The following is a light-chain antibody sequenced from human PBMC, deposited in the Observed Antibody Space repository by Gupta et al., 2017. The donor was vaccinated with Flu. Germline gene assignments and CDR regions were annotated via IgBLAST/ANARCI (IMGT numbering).Light chain of an antibody. CDR1: QSVSPS. V-gene: IGKV3-11*01. CDR2: DAS. Sequence: DSVLTQSPATLSLSPGERATLSCRASQSVSPSLAWYQQKPGQAPRLLIYDASNRPAGIPARFSDSGSGTDFTLTISSGEPEDFAVYYCQQRTSWPMYTFGQGTKLEMK. CDR3: QQRTSWPMYT. J-gene: IGKJ2*01.